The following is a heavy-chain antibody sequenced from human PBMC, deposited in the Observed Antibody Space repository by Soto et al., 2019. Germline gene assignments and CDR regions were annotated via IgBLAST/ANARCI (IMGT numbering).Heavy chain of an antibody. V-gene: IGHV3-49*03. J-gene: IGHJ6*03. D-gene: IGHD2-15*01. CDR1: GFTFGDYA. CDR2: IRSKAYGGTT. CDR3: TREKHCSGGSCYSFYYYYMDV. Sequence: GGPLRLSCTASGFTFGDYAMSWFRQAPGKGLEWVGFIRSKAYGGTTEYAASVKGRFTISRDDSKSIAYLQMNSLKTEDTAVYYCTREKHCSGGSCYSFYYYYMDVWGKGTTVTVSS.